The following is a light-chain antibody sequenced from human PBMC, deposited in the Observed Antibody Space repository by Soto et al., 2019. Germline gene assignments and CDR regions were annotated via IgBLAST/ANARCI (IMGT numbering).Light chain of an antibody. V-gene: IGKV3-20*01. CDR1: QNVGRN. J-gene: IGKJ3*01. Sequence: VMTQSPATLSVSPGERATLSCRASQNVGRNLAWYQQKPGQAPRLLIYGASSRATGIPDRFSGSGSGAGFALTISRLEPEDFAVYYCQQYTTSPFTFGPGTKADI. CDR2: GAS. CDR3: QQYTTSPFT.